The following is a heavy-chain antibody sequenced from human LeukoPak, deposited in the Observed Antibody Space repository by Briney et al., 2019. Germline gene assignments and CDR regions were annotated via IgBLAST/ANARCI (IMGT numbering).Heavy chain of an antibody. J-gene: IGHJ3*02. V-gene: IGHV4-59*01. CDR2: IYYSGST. Sequence: SETLSLTCAVYSGSFSGYYWSWIRQPPGMGLEWIGYIYYSGSTNYNPSLKSRVTISVHTSKNQFSLKLSSVTAADTAVYYCASRKGLRFAFDIWGQGAMVTVSS. CDR3: ASRKGLRFAFDI. CDR1: SGSFSGYY. D-gene: IGHD4-17*01.